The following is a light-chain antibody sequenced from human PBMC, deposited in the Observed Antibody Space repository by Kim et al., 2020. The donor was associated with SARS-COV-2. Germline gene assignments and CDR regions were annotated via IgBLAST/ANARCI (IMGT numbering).Light chain of an antibody. CDR3: QHYSSSLT. V-gene: IGKV3-20*01. Sequence: EIVLTQSPGTLSLSPGERATLSCRASQSVSSSYLAWYQQKPGQAPRLLIYGASSRATGIPDRFSSSGCATDFTLTISRLEPEDVADYYHQHYSSSLTFGGGTKVDIK. J-gene: IGKJ4*01. CDR2: GAS. CDR1: QSVSSSY.